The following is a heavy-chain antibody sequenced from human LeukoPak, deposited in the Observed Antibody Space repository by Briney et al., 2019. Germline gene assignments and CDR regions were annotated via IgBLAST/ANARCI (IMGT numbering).Heavy chain of an antibody. J-gene: IGHJ4*02. V-gene: IGHV4-38-2*02. D-gene: IGHD3-10*01. Sequence: SETLSLTCTVSGYSISSGYYWGWIRQPPGKGLEWIGSGSTYYNPSLKSRVTISVDTSKNQFSLKLSSVTAADTTVYYCARLTFDPYFDTWGPGTLVTVSS. CDR1: GYSISSGYY. CDR3: ARLTFDPYFDT. CDR2: SGST.